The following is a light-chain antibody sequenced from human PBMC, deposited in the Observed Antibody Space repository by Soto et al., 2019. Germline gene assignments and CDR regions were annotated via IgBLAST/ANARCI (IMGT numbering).Light chain of an antibody. CDR2: YDT. V-gene: IGLV3-21*04. CDR1: NIGSKS. CDR3: QVWDSSSDHVV. Sequence: SYELTQPPSVSVAPGKTARITCRGNNIGSKSVHWYQQKPGQAPVLVTYYDTDRTSGIPERFSGSNSGNTATLTISRVEAGDEADYYCQVWDSSSDHVVFGGGTKLTVL. J-gene: IGLJ2*01.